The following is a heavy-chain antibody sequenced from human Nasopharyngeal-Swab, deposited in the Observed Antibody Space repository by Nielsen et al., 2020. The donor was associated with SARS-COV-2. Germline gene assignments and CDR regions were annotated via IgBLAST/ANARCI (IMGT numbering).Heavy chain of an antibody. CDR1: GFTFSSFG. D-gene: IGHD5/OR15-5a*01. Sequence: GESLKISCAASGFTFSSFGMHWVRQAPGKGLEWVAFIAHDASNEYYGDSVKGRFSISRDSSKNTLYLQMDSLRGEDTAVYYCARDLHYWGQGTLVTVSS. CDR3: ARDLHY. V-gene: IGHV3-30*03. CDR2: IAHDASNE. J-gene: IGHJ4*02.